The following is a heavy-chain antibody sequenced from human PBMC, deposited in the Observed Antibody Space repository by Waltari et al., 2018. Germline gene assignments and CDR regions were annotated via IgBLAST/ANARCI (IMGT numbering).Heavy chain of an antibody. Sequence: EVQLLQSGPELKKPGTSMKISCRPSGHTLNDFYIHWVQQAPGKGLRWMGFIDPADGVTVYAESFQGRVTMTADTSTNTVYMELSSLISDDTAVYFCATEGTGFFDNWGQGTLLTVS. J-gene: IGHJ4*02. CDR3: ATEGTGFFDN. CDR2: IDPADGVT. D-gene: IGHD3-9*01. V-gene: IGHV1-69-2*01. CDR1: GHTLNDFY.